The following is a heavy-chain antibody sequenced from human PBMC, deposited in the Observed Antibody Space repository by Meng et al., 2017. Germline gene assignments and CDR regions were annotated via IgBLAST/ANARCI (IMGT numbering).Heavy chain of an antibody. Sequence: GQLKESDPGIGKPSQTLSLTLTVSGGSISSGGYYWSWIRQHPGKGLEWIGYIYYSGSTYYNPSLKSRVTISVDTSKNQFSLKLSSVTAADTAVYYCAGMVRGGMRQVYYFDYWGQGTLVTVSS. V-gene: IGHV4-31*03. D-gene: IGHD3-10*01. CDR2: IYYSGST. J-gene: IGHJ4*02. CDR1: GGSISSGGYY. CDR3: AGMVRGGMRQVYYFDY.